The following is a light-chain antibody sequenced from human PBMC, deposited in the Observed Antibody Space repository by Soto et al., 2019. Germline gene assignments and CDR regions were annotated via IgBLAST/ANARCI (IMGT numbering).Light chain of an antibody. CDR1: QSVFYSSNHKNY. CDR3: QQYYNIPYT. CDR2: WAS. Sequence: DIVMTQSPDSLAVSLGERATINCKSSQSVFYSSNHKNYLAWYQQKPGQPPKLLIYWASTRESGVPDRLSGRGSGADFTLTISSLRAEDVAVYYCQQYYNIPYTFGQGTKLEIK. V-gene: IGKV4-1*01. J-gene: IGKJ2*01.